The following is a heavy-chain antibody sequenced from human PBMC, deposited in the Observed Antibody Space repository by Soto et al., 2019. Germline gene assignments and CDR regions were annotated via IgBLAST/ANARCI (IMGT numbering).Heavy chain of an antibody. CDR1: GGSISGGDYY. D-gene: IGHD3-22*01. CDR2: MYYSGST. CDR3: AREKRVTYYYDSSGYSDAFDI. J-gene: IGHJ3*02. V-gene: IGHV4-30-4*02. Sequence: PSDTLSLTRTVSGGSISGGDYYRSWIRQPPGKGLEWIVYMYYSGSTYYNPSLKSRVTISVDTSKNQFSLKLSSVTAADTAVYYCAREKRVTYYYDSSGYSDAFDIWGQGTMVTVSS.